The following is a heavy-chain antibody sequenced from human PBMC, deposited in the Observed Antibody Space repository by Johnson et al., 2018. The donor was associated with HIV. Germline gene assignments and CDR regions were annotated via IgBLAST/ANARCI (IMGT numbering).Heavy chain of an antibody. CDR2: IGTAGDT. J-gene: IGHJ3*02. CDR1: GFTFSSYD. CDR3: ARALRTALGSPWNGGYDAFDI. V-gene: IGHV3-13*01. D-gene: IGHD1-1*01. Sequence: EKLVESGGGLVQPGGSLRLSCAASGFTFSSYDMHWVRQATGTGLEWVSAIGTAGDTYYPGSVKGRFTISRENAKNSLYLKMNSLRAGDTAVYYCARALRTALGSPWNGGYDAFDIWGQGTMVTVSS.